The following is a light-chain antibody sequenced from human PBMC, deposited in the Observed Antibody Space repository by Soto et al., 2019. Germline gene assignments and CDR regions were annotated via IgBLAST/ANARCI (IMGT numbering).Light chain of an antibody. J-gene: IGKJ5*01. Sequence: EIVLTQSPATLSLSPGERATLSCRASQSVSIYLAWYQQKPGQAPRLLIYGASTRATGTPARFSGSGSGTEFTLTISSLQSEDFAVYYCQQYNNWPTTFGQGTRLEIK. V-gene: IGKV3-15*01. CDR3: QQYNNWPTT. CDR1: QSVSIY. CDR2: GAS.